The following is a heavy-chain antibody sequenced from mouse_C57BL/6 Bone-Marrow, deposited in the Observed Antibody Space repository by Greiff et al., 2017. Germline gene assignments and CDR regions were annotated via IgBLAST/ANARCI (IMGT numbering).Heavy chain of an antibody. J-gene: IGHJ1*03. Sequence: QVQLKQSGAELARPGASVKLSCKASGYTFTSYGISWVKQRTGQGLEWIGEIYPRSGNTYYTEKFKGKATLTADKSSSTAYMELRSLTSEDAAVYFCARWGSNYVDWYFDVWGTGTTVTVSS. D-gene: IGHD2-5*01. CDR3: ARWGSNYVDWYFDV. CDR1: GYTFTSYG. V-gene: IGHV1-81*01. CDR2: IYPRSGNT.